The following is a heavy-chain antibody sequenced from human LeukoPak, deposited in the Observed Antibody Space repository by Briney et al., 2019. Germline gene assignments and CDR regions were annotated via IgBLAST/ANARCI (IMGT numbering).Heavy chain of an antibody. CDR2: INHSGGST. V-gene: IGHV1-46*01. Sequence: ASVKVSCKASGYAFTSYYMHWVRQAPGQGLEWVGIINHSGGSTSYAQKFQGRVTMTRDTSTSTVYMELSSLRSQDTAVYYCARGRSGTTGRAAFDIWGQGTMVTVYS. CDR1: GYAFTSYY. J-gene: IGHJ3*02. CDR3: ARGRSGTTGRAAFDI. D-gene: IGHD1-1*01.